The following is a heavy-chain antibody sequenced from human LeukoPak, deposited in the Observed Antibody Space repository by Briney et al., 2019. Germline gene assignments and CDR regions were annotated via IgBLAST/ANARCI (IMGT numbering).Heavy chain of an antibody. CDR3: ARAGYSSSWYGY. D-gene: IGHD6-13*01. J-gene: IGHJ4*02. CDR1: GYTFTGYY. V-gene: IGHV1-2*02. CDR2: INPNSGGT. Sequence: ASVKVSCKASGYTFTGYYMHWVRQAPGQGLEWMGWINPNSGGTNYAQKFQGRVTITADESTSTAYMELSSLRSEDTAVYYCARAGYSSSWYGYWGQGTLVTVSS.